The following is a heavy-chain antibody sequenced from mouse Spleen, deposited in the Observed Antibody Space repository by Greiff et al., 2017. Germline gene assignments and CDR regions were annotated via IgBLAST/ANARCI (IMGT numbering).Heavy chain of an antibody. CDR3: ARQETTVVATYFDV. CDR2: ISSGGSYT. J-gene: IGHJ1*01. CDR1: GFTFSSYA. Sequence: EVHLVESGGGLVKPGGSLKLSCAASGFTFSSYAMSWVRQTPEKRLEWVATISSGGSYTYYPDSVKGRFTISRDNAKNTLYLQMSSLRSEDTAMYYCARQETTVVATYFDVWGAGTTVTVSS. D-gene: IGHD1-1*01. V-gene: IGHV5-9-3*01.